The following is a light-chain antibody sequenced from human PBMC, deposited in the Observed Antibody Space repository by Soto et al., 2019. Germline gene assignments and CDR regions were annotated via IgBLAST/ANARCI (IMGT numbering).Light chain of an antibody. V-gene: IGLV3-21*04. J-gene: IGLJ1*01. CDR3: QVWHSRSDPYV. Sequence: SYELTQPPSVSVAPGKTARITCGGNDLGSKSVHWYQQRPGQAPVLVIFFDSERPSDIPERFSGSNSGNTATLTISKVEAGDEADYYCQVWHSRSDPYVFGTGTKLTVL. CDR2: FDS. CDR1: DLGSKS.